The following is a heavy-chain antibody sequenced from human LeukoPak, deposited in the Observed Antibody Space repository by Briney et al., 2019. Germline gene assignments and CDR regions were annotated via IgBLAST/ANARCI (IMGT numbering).Heavy chain of an antibody. CDR1: GFTYSLFW. Sequence: GGSLRLSCAASGFTYSLFWMSWVRQAPGKGLEWVANIKQDGSEKYYVDSVKGRFTISRDNAERSLYLQMNSMRAEDTAVYYCARGFASGDYGADWGQGTLVTVSS. D-gene: IGHD4-17*01. CDR3: ARGFASGDYGAD. CDR2: IKQDGSEK. J-gene: IGHJ4*02. V-gene: IGHV3-7*01.